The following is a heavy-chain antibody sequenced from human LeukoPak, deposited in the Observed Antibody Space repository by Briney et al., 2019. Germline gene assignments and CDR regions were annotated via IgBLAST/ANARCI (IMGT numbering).Heavy chain of an antibody. D-gene: IGHD5/OR15-5a*01. CDR3: ARDLGYVGRGVYHYFSS. Sequence: GGSLRLSCAASGFTFSSYTMNWVRQAPGKGLEWVSSISSSSSSKYYADSAKGRFTISRDNAKNSLYLRMNSLRAEDTVCYYFARDLGYVGRGVYHYFSSWGQGTLVTVSS. V-gene: IGHV3-21*01. CDR1: GFTFSSYT. CDR2: ISSSSSSK. J-gene: IGHJ4*02.